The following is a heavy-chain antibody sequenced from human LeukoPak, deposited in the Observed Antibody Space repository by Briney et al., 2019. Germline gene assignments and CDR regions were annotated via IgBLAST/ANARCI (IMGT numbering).Heavy chain of an antibody. D-gene: IGHD3-16*01. V-gene: IGHV4-31*03. CDR2: IYYTGST. Sequence: PSETLSLTCTVSGVSISSGSSYWSWIRQHPGKGLEWIGYIYYTGSTYYNPSLKSRVTISVDTSKNQFSLKLSSVTAADTAVYYCARGGRGDPNDYWGQGILVTVSS. CDR1: GVSISSGSSY. CDR3: ARGGRGDPNDY. J-gene: IGHJ4*02.